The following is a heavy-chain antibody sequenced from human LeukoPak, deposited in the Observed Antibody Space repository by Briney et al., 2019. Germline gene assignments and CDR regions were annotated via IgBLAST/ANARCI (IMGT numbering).Heavy chain of an antibody. D-gene: IGHD3-16*01. V-gene: IGHV3-23*01. J-gene: IGHJ4*02. CDR1: GFTFSSYA. CDR2: VSGSGVST. CDR3: AKGYYDYVWGSYYFDY. Sequence: GGSLRLSCAASGFTFSSYAMTWVRQAPGKGLEWVSAVSGSGVSTYYADSVKGRFTISRDNSRDTLYLQMNSLRAEDTAVYYCAKGYYDYVWGSYYFDYWGQGTLVTVS.